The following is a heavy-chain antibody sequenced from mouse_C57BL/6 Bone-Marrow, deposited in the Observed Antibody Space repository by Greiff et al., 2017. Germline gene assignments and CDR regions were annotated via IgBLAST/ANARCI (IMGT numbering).Heavy chain of an antibody. CDR2: IWTGGGT. Sequence: VQLQESGPGLVAPSQSLSITCTVSGFSLTSYAISWVRQPPGKGLEWLGVIWTGGGTNYNSALKSRLSISKDNSKSQVFLKMNSLQTDDTARYYCASFYGNYTGYAMDYWGQGTSVTVSS. V-gene: IGHV2-9-1*01. CDR3: ASFYGNYTGYAMDY. J-gene: IGHJ4*01. CDR1: GFSLTSYA. D-gene: IGHD2-1*01.